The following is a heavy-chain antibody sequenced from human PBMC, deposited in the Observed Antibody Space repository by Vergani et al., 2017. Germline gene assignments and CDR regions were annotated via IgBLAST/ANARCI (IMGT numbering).Heavy chain of an antibody. Sequence: QVQLQESGPGLVKPSGTLSLTCAVSGGSISSSNWWSWVRQPPGKGLEWIGSIYYSGSTYYNPSLKSRVTISVDTSKNQFSLKLSSVTAADTAVYYCARSYPPSSSGYYYVGDWFDPWGQGTLVTVSS. CDR1: GGSISSSNW. CDR3: ARSYPPSSSGYYYVGDWFDP. V-gene: IGHV4-4*02. CDR2: IYYSGST. D-gene: IGHD3-22*01. J-gene: IGHJ5*02.